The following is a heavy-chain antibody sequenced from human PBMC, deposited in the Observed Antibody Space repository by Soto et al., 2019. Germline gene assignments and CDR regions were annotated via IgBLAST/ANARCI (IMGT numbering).Heavy chain of an antibody. CDR1: GGSISSGGYY. CDR2: IYYSGST. CDR3: AREAGSSSFVGGLVFDY. D-gene: IGHD6-13*01. V-gene: IGHV4-31*03. J-gene: IGHJ4*02. Sequence: SETLSLTCTVSGGSISSGGYYWSWIRQHPGKGLEWIGYIYYSGSTYYNPSLKSRVTISVDTSKNQFSLKLSSVTAADTAVYYCAREAGSSSFVGGLVFDYWGQGTLVTVSS.